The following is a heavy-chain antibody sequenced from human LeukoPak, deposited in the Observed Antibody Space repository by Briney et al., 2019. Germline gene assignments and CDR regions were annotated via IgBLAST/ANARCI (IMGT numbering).Heavy chain of an antibody. V-gene: IGHV3-23*01. CDR3: TKGDLHDSNGYGF. D-gene: IGHD3-22*01. Sequence: GGSLRLSCLASEFTFSSYSMSWVRQAPGKGLEWVSAISARGDSTYYADSVKGRITISTDNTNYTQYMQLNSLSTDETAVYYCTKGDLHDSNGYGFWGQGTLVTVSS. CDR1: EFTFSSYS. J-gene: IGHJ4*02. CDR2: ISARGDST.